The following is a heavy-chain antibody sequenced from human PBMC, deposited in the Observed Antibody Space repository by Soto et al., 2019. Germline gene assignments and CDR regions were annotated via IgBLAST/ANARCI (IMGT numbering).Heavy chain of an antibody. CDR2: IYVNGNT. Sequence: EVQVVESGGGLVQPGGSLRLSCAVSRSTVSNNYMAWVRQAPGNGLEWVSSIYVNGNTYYGESVKGRFTISRYSSRNTVYLQMNSLRGDDTALYFCARDYIISGRYATWFDPRGQGTLVSVSS. V-gene: IGHV3-66*01. D-gene: IGHD3-16*01. J-gene: IGHJ5*02. CDR3: ARDYIISGRYATWFDP. CDR1: RSTVSNNY.